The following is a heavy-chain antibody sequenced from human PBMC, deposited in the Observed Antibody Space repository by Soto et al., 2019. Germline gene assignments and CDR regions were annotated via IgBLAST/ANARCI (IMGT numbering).Heavy chain of an antibody. CDR3: ARGESTVTTSWFDP. D-gene: IGHD4-4*01. CDR2: INPNSGGT. CDR1: GYTFTGYY. V-gene: IGHV1-2*04. Sequence: ASVKVSCKASGYTFTGYYMHWVRQAPGQGLEWMGWINPNSGGTNYAQKFQGWVTMTRDTSISTAYMELSRLRSGDTAVYYCARGESTVTTSWFDPWGQGTLVTVSS. J-gene: IGHJ5*02.